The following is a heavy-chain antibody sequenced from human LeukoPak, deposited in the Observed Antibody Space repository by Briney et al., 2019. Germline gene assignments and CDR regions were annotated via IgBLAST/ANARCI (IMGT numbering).Heavy chain of an antibody. J-gene: IGHJ4*02. Sequence: GGSLRLSCAASGSTFSSYWMSWVRQAPGKGLEWVANIKQDGCEKYYVDSVKGRFTISRDNSKNTLFLQMNNLRVEDMAVFYCAKDWNWAIDYWGQGTLVTVSS. CDR3: AKDWNWAIDY. CDR1: GSTFSSYW. D-gene: IGHD1-7*01. V-gene: IGHV3-7*01. CDR2: IKQDGCEK.